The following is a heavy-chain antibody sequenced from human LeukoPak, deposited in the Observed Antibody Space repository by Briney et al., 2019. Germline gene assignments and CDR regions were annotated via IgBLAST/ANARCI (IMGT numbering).Heavy chain of an antibody. CDR2: ISGSGGST. D-gene: IGHD2-15*01. CDR1: GFTFSSYA. CDR3: ARFPQYDVVVVDFDY. Sequence: GGSLRLSCAASGFTFSSYAMSWVRQAPGKGLEWVSAISGSGGSTYYADSVKGRFTISRDNSKNTLYLQMNSLRAEDTAVYYCARFPQYDVVVVDFDYWGQGTLVTVSS. J-gene: IGHJ4*02. V-gene: IGHV3-23*01.